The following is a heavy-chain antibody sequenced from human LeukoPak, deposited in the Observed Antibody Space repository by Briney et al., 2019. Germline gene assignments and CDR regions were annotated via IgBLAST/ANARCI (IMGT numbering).Heavy chain of an antibody. CDR2: ISWDGNSI. CDR3: AKDVATVGIVDF. J-gene: IGHJ4*02. CDR1: GFTFDDYM. V-gene: IGHV3-43*01. D-gene: IGHD2-21*01. Sequence: PGGSLRLSCAASGFTFDDYMMHWVRQAPGKGLGWVALISWDGNSIYYADSAKGRFTISRDNGKNSLYLQMLNLRTEDTAFYYCAKDVATVGIVDFWGQGTLVTVSS.